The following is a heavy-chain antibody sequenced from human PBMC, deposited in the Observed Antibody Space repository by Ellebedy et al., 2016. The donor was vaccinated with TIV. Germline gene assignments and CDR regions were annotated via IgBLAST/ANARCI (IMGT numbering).Heavy chain of an antibody. CDR2: ISAYNGNT. CDR1: GYTFTSYG. J-gene: IGHJ4*02. V-gene: IGHV1-18*01. Sequence: ASVKVSCXASGYTFTSYGISWVRQAPGQGLEWMGWISAYNGNTNYAQKLQGRVTMTTDTSTSTAYMELRSLRSDDTAVYYCAREGWDCSSTSCPVDYWGQGTLVTVSS. D-gene: IGHD2-2*01. CDR3: AREGWDCSSTSCPVDY.